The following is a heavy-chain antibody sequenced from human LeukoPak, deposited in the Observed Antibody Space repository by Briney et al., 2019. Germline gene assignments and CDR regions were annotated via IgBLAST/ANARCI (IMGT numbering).Heavy chain of an antibody. V-gene: IGHV3-9*01. Sequence: GGSRRLSCAASGFIFDDYAMHWVRQAPGKGLEWVSGISWNSGGIGYADSVKGRFTISRDNAKSSLYLQMNSLRAEDTALYYCAKDIAYSGYDYFDYWGQGTLVTVSS. J-gene: IGHJ4*02. CDR1: GFIFDDYA. D-gene: IGHD5-12*01. CDR3: AKDIAYSGYDYFDY. CDR2: ISWNSGGI.